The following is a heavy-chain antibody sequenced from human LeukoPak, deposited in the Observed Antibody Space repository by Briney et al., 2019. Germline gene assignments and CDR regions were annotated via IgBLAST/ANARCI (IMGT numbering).Heavy chain of an antibody. CDR2: IRYDGSNK. CDR1: EFTFSSYG. D-gene: IGHD3-22*01. CDR3: ATRDSRGPGPGDY. Sequence: GGSLRLSCAASEFTFSSYGMHWVRQAPGKGLEWVAFIRYDGSNKYYADSVKGRFTISRDNSKNTLYLQMNSLRTEDTAVYYCATRDSRGPGPGDYWGQGTLVTVSS. J-gene: IGHJ4*02. V-gene: IGHV3-30*02.